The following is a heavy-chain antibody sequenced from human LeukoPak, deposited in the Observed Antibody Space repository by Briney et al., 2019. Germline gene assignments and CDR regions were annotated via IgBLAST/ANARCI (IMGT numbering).Heavy chain of an antibody. J-gene: IGHJ3*02. CDR3: VKARNDYDILTGTSGAFDI. V-gene: IGHV3-9*01. D-gene: IGHD3-9*01. CDR1: GFTLDDCA. CDR2: IDSKSRTI. Sequence: PGGSLRLSCVVSGFTLDDCALHWVRRVPGRGLEWVSGIDSKSRTIGYAASVRGRLSLFRDNAKNSMYLEMDRLRPDDTALYYCVKARNDYDILTGTSGAFDIWGQGAAVTVSS.